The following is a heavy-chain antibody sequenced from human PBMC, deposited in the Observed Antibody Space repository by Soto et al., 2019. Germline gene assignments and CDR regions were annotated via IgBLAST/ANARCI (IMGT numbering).Heavy chain of an antibody. CDR3: ATLSYGQLRYFDN. CDR2: IKQDGSDK. V-gene: IGHV3-7*01. J-gene: IGHJ4*02. D-gene: IGHD3-16*02. CDR1: KFTFGDYW. Sequence: GGSLRLSCAVPKFTFGDYWMSWVRQAPGKGLEWISNIKQDGSDKNYADSVKGRFTISRDNADNSMYLQMNSLRAEDTAVYYCATLSYGQLRYFDNWGQGTLVTVSS.